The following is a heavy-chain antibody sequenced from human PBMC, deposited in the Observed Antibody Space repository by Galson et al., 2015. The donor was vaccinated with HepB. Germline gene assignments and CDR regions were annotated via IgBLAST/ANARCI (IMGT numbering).Heavy chain of an antibody. Sequence: SVKVSCKASGGTFSSYTISWVRQAPGQGLEWMGRIIPILGIANYAQKFQGRVTITADKSTSTAYMELSSLRSEDTAVYYCAREGIAAAGREDAFDIWGQGTMVTVSS. J-gene: IGHJ3*02. V-gene: IGHV1-69*04. CDR1: GGTFSSYT. CDR2: IIPILGIA. D-gene: IGHD6-13*01. CDR3: AREGIAAAGREDAFDI.